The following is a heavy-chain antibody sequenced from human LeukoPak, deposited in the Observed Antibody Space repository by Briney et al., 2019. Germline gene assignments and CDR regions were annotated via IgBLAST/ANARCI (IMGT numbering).Heavy chain of an antibody. CDR1: GYSFTSYW. CDR3: ARHGYSSSSDYYGMDV. CDR2: IYPGDSDT. D-gene: IGHD6-6*01. V-gene: IGHV5-51*01. J-gene: IGHJ6*02. Sequence: GESLKISCKGFGYSFTSYWIGWVRQMPGKGLEWTGIIYPGDSDTRYSPSFQGQVTISADKSISTAYLQWSSLKASDTAMYYCARHGYSSSSDYYGMDVWGQGTTVTVSS.